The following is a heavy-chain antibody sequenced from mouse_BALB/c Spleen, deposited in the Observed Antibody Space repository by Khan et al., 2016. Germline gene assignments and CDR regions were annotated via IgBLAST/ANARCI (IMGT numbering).Heavy chain of an antibody. Sequence: VQLKQSGPELVKPGASVKVSCKGSGYAFTTYNMYWVKQSHGKSLEWIGYIDPYNGVSSYNQKFKDKATLTVDESSSTAYMHLNSLTSEDSAVYFCSRWDGNSVPFSYWGQGTLVTVSA. CDR2: IDPYNGVS. CDR3: SRWDGNSVPFSY. J-gene: IGHJ3*01. V-gene: IGHV1S135*01. D-gene: IGHD2-1*01. CDR1: GYAFTTYN.